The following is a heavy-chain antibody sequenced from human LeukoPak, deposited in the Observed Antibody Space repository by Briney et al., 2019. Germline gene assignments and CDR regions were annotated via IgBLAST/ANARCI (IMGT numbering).Heavy chain of an antibody. CDR1: GFTFSSYW. J-gene: IGHJ2*01. CDR3: ARVVVAAARNWYFDL. D-gene: IGHD2-15*01. Sequence: GGSLRLSCAASGFTFSSYWMHWVRQAPGKGLVWVSRINSDGSSTSYADSVKGRFTISRDNAKNTLYLQMNSLRAEDTAVYYCARVVVAAARNWYFDLWGRGTLVTVSS. CDR2: INSDGSST. V-gene: IGHV3-74*01.